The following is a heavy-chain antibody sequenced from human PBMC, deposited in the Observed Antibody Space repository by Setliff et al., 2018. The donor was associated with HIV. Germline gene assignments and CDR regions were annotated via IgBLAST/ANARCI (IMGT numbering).Heavy chain of an antibody. Sequence: ASVKVSCEASGYTFTSYGISWVRQAPGQGLEWMGWISAYNGNTNYAQKLQGRVTMTTDTSTSTAYMELRSLRSDDTAVYYCANSQDWSGYYALDYWGQGTLVTVSS. CDR3: ANSQDWSGYYALDY. V-gene: IGHV1-18*01. CDR2: ISAYNGNT. D-gene: IGHD3-3*01. CDR1: GYTFTSYG. J-gene: IGHJ4*02.